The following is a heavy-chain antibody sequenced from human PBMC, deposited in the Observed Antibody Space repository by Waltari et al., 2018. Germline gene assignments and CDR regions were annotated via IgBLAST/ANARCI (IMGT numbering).Heavy chain of an antibody. Sequence: QVQLVQSGAEVKKPGASVKVSCKVSGYTLTELSMHWVRQAPGKGLEWMGGLDPEDGETIYAQNVQGRVTMTEDTSTDTAYMELSSLRSEDTAVYYCATVSKWDYYYYMDVWGKGTTVTVSS. V-gene: IGHV1-24*01. CDR2: LDPEDGET. CDR3: ATVSKWDYYYYMDV. J-gene: IGHJ6*03. CDR1: GYTLTELS. D-gene: IGHD2-8*01.